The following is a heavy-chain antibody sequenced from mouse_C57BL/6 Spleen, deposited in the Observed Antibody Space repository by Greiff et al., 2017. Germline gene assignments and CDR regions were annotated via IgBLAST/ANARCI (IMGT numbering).Heavy chain of an antibody. CDR2: FYPGSGSI. J-gene: IGHJ3*01. CDR1: GYTFTEYT. D-gene: IGHD2-1*01. CDR3: ARHEEGIYYGNYPFAY. V-gene: IGHV1-62-2*01. Sequence: VQLVESGAELVKPGASVKLSCKASGYTFTEYTIHWVKQRSGQGLEWIGWFYPGSGSIKYNEKFKDKATLTADKSSSTVYMELSRLTSEDSAVYFCARHEEGIYYGNYPFAYWGQGTLVTVSA.